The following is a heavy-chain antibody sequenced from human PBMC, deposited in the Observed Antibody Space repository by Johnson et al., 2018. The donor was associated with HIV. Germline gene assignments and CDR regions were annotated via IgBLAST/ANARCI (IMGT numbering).Heavy chain of an antibody. Sequence: QVQLVESGGGVVQPGRSLRVSCAASGFTFSSYGMHWVRQAPGKGLEWVAVIWYDGSYRYYADSVKGRFTISRDNSKNTLYLQMNSLRAEDTAVYYCAREGNYAAFDIWGQGTMVTVSS. J-gene: IGHJ3*02. D-gene: IGHD4-11*01. CDR3: AREGNYAAFDI. CDR2: IWYDGSYR. CDR1: GFTFSSYG. V-gene: IGHV3-33*01.